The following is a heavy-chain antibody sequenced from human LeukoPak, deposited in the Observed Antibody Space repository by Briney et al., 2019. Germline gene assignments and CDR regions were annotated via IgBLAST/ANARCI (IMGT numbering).Heavy chain of an antibody. Sequence: GGSLRLSCAASGLTVRSNYMSWVRQAPGKGLEWVSVLYTGGSTYYANSVRGRFTISRDNSKNTLYLQMNSLKTEDTAVYYCARPGVSSVVGYYFDNWGQGTLVTVSA. CDR1: GLTVRSNY. D-gene: IGHD5/OR15-5a*01. V-gene: IGHV3-66*02. CDR3: ARPGVSSVVGYYFDN. CDR2: LYTGGST. J-gene: IGHJ4*02.